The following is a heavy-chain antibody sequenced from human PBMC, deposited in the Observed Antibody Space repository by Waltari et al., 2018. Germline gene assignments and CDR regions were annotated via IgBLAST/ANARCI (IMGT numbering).Heavy chain of an antibody. CDR1: GFSLSTSGVG. D-gene: IGHD1-26*01. CDR3: AHTAEILADGTSSFDP. CDR2: IYWNDDK. Sequence: QITLKESGPTLVKPTQTLTLTCTFSGFSLSTSGVGMGWIRQPPGKALEWLALIYWNDDKRYSPSLKSRLTITKDTSKNQVVLTMTNMDPVDTATYYCAHTAEILADGTSSFDPWGQGTLVTVSS. V-gene: IGHV2-5*01. J-gene: IGHJ5*02.